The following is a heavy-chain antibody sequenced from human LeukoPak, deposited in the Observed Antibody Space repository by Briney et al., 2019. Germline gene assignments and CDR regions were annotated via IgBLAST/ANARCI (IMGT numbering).Heavy chain of an antibody. D-gene: IGHD3-16*01. V-gene: IGHV3-15*01. J-gene: IGHJ3*01. CDR3: ATDWGSGTNYVRAFDL. CDR1: GFTVSSNY. Sequence: GGSLRLSCAASGFTVSSNYMSWVRQAPGKGLEWVGRIQTNNQHGTTDYATPVKGRSSISRDDSKNTLHLQMNSLKTDDTAVYYCATDWGSGTNYVRAFDLWGQGTMVTVSS. CDR2: IQTNNQHGTT.